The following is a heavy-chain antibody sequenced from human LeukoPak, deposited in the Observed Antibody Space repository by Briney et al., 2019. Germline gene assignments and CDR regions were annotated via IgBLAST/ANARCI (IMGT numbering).Heavy chain of an antibody. Sequence: SETLSLTCTVSGGSISSYYWSWIRQPPGKGLEWIGYIYTSGSTNYNPSLKSRVTISVDTSKNQFSLKLSTVTAADTAVYYCARRPDLDVWGKGTTVTVSS. V-gene: IGHV4-4*09. J-gene: IGHJ6*04. CDR3: ARRPDLDV. CDR2: IYTSGST. CDR1: GGSISSYY.